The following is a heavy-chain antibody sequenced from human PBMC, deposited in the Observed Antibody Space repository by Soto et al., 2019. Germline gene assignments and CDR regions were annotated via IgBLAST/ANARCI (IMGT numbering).Heavy chain of an antibody. CDR1: GFTFSSYW. CDR2: IKEDGSDM. J-gene: IGHJ4*02. D-gene: IGHD3-3*01. Sequence: GGSLRLSCAASGFTFSSYWMSWVRQAPGKGLEWVANIKEDGSDMYYVDSVKGRFTISRDNAKNSLYLQMNSLRAEDTAVYYCATEGWVYYDFWSGYSDYWGQGTLVTGSS. V-gene: IGHV3-7*01. CDR3: ATEGWVYYDFWSGYSDY.